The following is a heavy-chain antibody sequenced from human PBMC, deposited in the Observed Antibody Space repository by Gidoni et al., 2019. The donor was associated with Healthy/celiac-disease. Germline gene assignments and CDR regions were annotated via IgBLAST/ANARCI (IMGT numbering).Heavy chain of an antibody. CDR3: ASENVRDPAVGAFDI. J-gene: IGHJ3*02. CDR2: IYSGGST. Sequence: EVQLVESGGGLVQPGGSLRLSCAASGFTVRSNYMSWVRQAPGKGLEWVSVIYSGGSTYYADSVKGRFTISRDNSKNTLYLQMNSLRAEDTAVYYCASENVRDPAVGAFDIWGQGTMVTVSS. D-gene: IGHD3-10*02. V-gene: IGHV3-66*02. CDR1: GFTVRSNY.